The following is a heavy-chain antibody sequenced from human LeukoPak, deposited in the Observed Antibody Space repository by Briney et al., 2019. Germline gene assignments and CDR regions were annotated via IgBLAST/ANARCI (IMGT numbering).Heavy chain of an antibody. CDR2: IYHSGST. J-gene: IGHJ1*01. CDR1: GGSISSSNW. Sequence: SETLSLTCAVSGGSISSSNWWSWVRQPPGKGLEWIGEIYHSGSTNYNPSLKSRVTISVDKSKNQFSLKLSSVTAADTAVYYCARGFPDKVWRNSRPTAGYFQHWGQGTLVTVSS. D-gene: IGHD3-16*02. V-gene: IGHV4-4*02. CDR3: ARGFPDKVWRNSRPTAGYFQH.